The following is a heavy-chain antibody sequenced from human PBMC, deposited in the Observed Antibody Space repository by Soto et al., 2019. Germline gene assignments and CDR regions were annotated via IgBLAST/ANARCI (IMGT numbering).Heavy chain of an antibody. CDR3: ARSLFRVREDV. V-gene: IGHV3-21*01. D-gene: IGHD3-10*01. J-gene: IGHJ6*02. CDR1: GFTFSSYS. CDR2: ISSSSSYI. Sequence: GGSLRLSCAASGFTFSSYSMNWVRQAPGKGLEWVSSISSSSSYIYYADSVKGRFTISRDNAKNSLYLQMNSLTPEDTAVYYCARSLFRVREDVWGQGTTVTVSS.